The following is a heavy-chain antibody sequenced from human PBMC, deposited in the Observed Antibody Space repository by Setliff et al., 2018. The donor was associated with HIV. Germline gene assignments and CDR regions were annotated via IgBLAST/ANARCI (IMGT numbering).Heavy chain of an antibody. CDR1: GYTFTTNG. D-gene: IGHD3-22*01. CDR3: ARVSLEVDYDFRQGYYYYYMDV. V-gene: IGHV1-18*01. Sequence: ASVKVSCKASGYTFTTNGISWVRQAPGQGLEWMGWINTYNSQTNYPQKLQGRVTMTADTSTNTAYMELKSLRSDDTAVYFCARVSLEVDYDFRQGYYYYYMDVWGKGTTVTVS. J-gene: IGHJ6*03. CDR2: INTYNSQT.